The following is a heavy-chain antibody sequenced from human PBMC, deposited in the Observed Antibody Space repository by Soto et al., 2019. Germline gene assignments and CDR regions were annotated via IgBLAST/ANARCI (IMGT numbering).Heavy chain of an antibody. D-gene: IGHD4-17*01. CDR2: IYYSGST. V-gene: IGHV4-59*01. J-gene: IGHJ5*02. Sequence: SETLSLTCTVSGGSISSYYWSWIRQPPGKGLEWIGYIYYSGSTNYNPSLKSRVTISVDTSKNQFSLKLSSVTAADTAVYYCARATYEYGGNGWFDPWGQGTLVTAPQ. CDR1: GGSISSYY. CDR3: ARATYEYGGNGWFDP.